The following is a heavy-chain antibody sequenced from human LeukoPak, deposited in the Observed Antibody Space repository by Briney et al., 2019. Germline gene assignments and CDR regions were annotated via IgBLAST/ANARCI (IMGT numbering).Heavy chain of an antibody. CDR2: ISYSGST. Sequence: TSETLSLTCTVSGGSIISSYYWGWIRQPPGKVLELIGTISYSGSTYDNPSLKSRVTISLDTSRNQFSLQLNSVTAADTAVYYCAKSDGYGLVDIWGQGTMVTVSS. CDR1: GGSIISSYY. D-gene: IGHD3-10*01. CDR3: AKSDGYGLVDI. J-gene: IGHJ3*02. V-gene: IGHV4-39*07.